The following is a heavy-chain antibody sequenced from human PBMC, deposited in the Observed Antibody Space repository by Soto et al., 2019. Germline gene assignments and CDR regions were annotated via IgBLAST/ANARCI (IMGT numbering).Heavy chain of an antibody. V-gene: IGHV3-73*01. D-gene: IGHD6-13*01. CDR1: GFTFSGSA. J-gene: IGHJ4*02. CDR2: IRSKANSYAT. Sequence: GGSLRLSCAASGFTFSGSAMHWVRQASGKGLEWVGRIRSKANSYATAYAASVKGRFTISRDDSKNTAYLQMNSLKTEDTAVYYCTRLITRIAAADDNFDYWGQGTLVTVSS. CDR3: TRLITRIAAADDNFDY.